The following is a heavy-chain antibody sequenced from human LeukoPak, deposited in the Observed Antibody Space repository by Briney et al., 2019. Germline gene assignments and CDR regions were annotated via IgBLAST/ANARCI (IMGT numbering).Heavy chain of an antibody. CDR1: GYTFTNYY. D-gene: IGHD6-13*01. CDR3: ARGEYSSSWDHYYFDY. CDR2: IHPSGGST. Sequence: GASVKVSCKASGYTFTNYYMHWVRQAPGQGLEWMGLIHPSGGSTDYAQKFQGRVTMTGDTSTTTVYMELSSLRSDDTAVYYCARGEYSSSWDHYYFDYWGQGTLVTVSS. J-gene: IGHJ4*02. V-gene: IGHV1-46*01.